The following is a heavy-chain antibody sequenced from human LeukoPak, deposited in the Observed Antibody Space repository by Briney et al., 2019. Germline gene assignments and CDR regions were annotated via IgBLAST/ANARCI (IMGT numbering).Heavy chain of an antibody. CDR1: GGSISSGGYY. V-gene: IGHV4-61*03. J-gene: IGHJ5*02. CDR2: IYHSGSA. CDR3: ARVGHLTNNWFDP. D-gene: IGHD4-11*01. Sequence: SQTLSLTCTVSGGSISSGGYYWSWIRQPPGKGLEWIGYIYHSGSANYNPSLKSRVTISVDTSKNHFSLNLSSVTAADTAVYYCARVGHLTNNWFDPWGQGSLVSVSS.